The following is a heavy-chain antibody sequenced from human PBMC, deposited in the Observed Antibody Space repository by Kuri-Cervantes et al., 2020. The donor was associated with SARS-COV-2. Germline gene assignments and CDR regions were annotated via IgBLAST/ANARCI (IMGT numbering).Heavy chain of an antibody. CDR3: YCAPKEGFDS. CDR2: INPNSGGT. D-gene: IGHD2-21*01. J-gene: IGHJ4*02. CDR1: DYTFTSYG. V-gene: IGHV1-2*02. Sequence: ASVKVSCKASDYTFTSYGISWVRQAPGQGLEWMGWINPNSGGTNYAQKFQGRVTMTRDTSISTVYMELSSLTSEDTAIYYCYCAPKEGFDSWGQGTLVTVSS.